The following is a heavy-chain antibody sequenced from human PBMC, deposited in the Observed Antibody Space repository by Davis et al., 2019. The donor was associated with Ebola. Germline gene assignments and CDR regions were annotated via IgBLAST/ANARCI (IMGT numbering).Heavy chain of an antibody. CDR1: GGSFSGYY. V-gene: IGHV4-34*01. D-gene: IGHD1-26*01. CDR3: ARERGLLRFGMDV. J-gene: IGHJ6*02. Sequence: MPSETLSLTCGVYGGSFSGYYWSWIRQPPGKGLEWIGEINHSGSTNYNPSLKSRVTISVDTSKNQFSLKLSSVTAADTAVYYCARERGLLRFGMDVWGQGTTVTVSS. CDR2: INHSGST.